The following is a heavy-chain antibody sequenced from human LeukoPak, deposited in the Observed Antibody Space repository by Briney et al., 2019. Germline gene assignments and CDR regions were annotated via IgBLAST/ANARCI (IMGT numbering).Heavy chain of an antibody. CDR3: ARDPVLDDYGGNSPY. J-gene: IGHJ4*02. Sequence: PGGPLRLSCAASGFTFSSYWMHWVRQAPGKGLVWVSRINIDGSSTTYADSVKGRFTISRNNAKNTLYLQMNSLRAEDTAVYYCARDPVLDDYGGNSPYWGQGTLVTVSS. CDR2: INIDGSST. V-gene: IGHV3-74*01. D-gene: IGHD4-23*01. CDR1: GFTFSSYW.